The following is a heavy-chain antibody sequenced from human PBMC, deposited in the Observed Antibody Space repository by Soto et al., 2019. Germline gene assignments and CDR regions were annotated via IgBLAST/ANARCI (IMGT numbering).Heavy chain of an antibody. CDR2: INAGNGNT. CDR1: GYTFTIYA. CDR3: ARGAARITIFGVVSVY. V-gene: IGHV1-3*01. J-gene: IGHJ4*02. Sequence: ASVKVACKASGYTFTIYAMHWVRQAPGQRLEWMGWINAGNGNTKYSQKFQGRVTITRDTSASTAYMELSSLRSEDTAVYYCARGAARITIFGVVSVYWGQGTLVTVSS. D-gene: IGHD3-3*01.